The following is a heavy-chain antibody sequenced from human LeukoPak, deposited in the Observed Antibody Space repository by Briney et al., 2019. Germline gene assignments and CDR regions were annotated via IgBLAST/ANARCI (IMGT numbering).Heavy chain of an antibody. CDR3: AREGHYDILTGYSPLEYYFYYIDV. CDR1: GFTFSNYG. J-gene: IGHJ6*03. D-gene: IGHD3-9*01. Sequence: QPGGSLRLYCEASGFTFSNYGIHWVRQTPGKGLEWVAAISSDGVEKHYADSVKSRFTISRDNSKSTLYLQMNSLRAEDTALYYCAREGHYDILTGYSPLEYYFYYIDVWGKGTTVTVSS. CDR2: ISSDGVEK. V-gene: IGHV3-30*04.